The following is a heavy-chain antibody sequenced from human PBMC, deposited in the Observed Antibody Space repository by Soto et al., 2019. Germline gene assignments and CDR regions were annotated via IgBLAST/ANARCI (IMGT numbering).Heavy chain of an antibody. V-gene: IGHV1-69*13. CDR1: GGTFSSYA. J-gene: IGHJ6*02. D-gene: IGHD6-6*01. Sequence: ASVKVSCKASGGTFSSYAISWVRQAPGQGLEWMGGIIPIFGTANYAQKFQGRVTITADESTSTAYMELSSLRSEDTAVYYCARDQAEGSSSLGDYYYYGMDVWGQGTTVTVSS. CDR2: IIPIFGTA. CDR3: ARDQAEGSSSLGDYYYYGMDV.